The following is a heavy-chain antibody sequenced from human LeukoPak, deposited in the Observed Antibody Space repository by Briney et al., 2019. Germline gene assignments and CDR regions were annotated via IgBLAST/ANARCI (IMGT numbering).Heavy chain of an antibody. J-gene: IGHJ4*02. V-gene: IGHV1-8*02. D-gene: IGHD3-10*01. Sequence: ASVKVSCKASGYTFTSNYIHWVRQATGQGLEWMGWMNPNSGNTGYAQKFQGRVTMTRNTSISTAYMELSSLRSEDTAVYYCARVLMVRGVTTLRYWGQGTLVTVSS. CDR2: MNPNSGNT. CDR3: ARVLMVRGVTTLRY. CDR1: GYTFTSNY.